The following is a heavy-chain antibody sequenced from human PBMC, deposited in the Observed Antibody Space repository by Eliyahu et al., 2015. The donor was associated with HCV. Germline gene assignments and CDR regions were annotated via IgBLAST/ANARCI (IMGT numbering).Heavy chain of an antibody. D-gene: IGHD6-19*01. CDR2: ISGNGLTT. V-gene: IGHV3-23*01. CDR3: AKPEGGWTRRGFDY. Sequence: EVQLLESGGGLVQPGGSLRLSCAASGSTFSTYAMSWVRQAPGKGLEWVSVISGNGLTTYYADSVKGRFTISRDNSKNTLYLQMNSLRAEDTAVYYCAKPEGGWTRRGFDYWGQGTLVTVSS. CDR1: GSTFSTYA. J-gene: IGHJ4*02.